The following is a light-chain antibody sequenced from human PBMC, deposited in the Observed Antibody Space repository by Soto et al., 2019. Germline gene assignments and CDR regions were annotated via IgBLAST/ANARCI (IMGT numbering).Light chain of an antibody. Sequence: DLLLTRSPSFLSASVGDRVTITCRASQGISNFLAWYQQKPGKAPKLLIFAASSLQSGVPSRFSGTGSGTEFTFSITSLQPEDFGTYYCQQCYMGWTFGQGTKVDTK. CDR2: AAS. J-gene: IGKJ1*01. V-gene: IGKV1-9*01. CDR1: QGISNF. CDR3: QQCYMGWT.